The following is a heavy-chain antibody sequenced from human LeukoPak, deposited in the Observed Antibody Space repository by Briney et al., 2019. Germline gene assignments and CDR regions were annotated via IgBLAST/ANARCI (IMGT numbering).Heavy chain of an antibody. Sequence: ASVKVSCKASGYTFTGYYMHWVRQAPGQGLEWMGWISGYNGNTNYAQNLQGRVTMTTDTSTSTVYMELRSLRSDDTAVYYCALARGTVTTRFVYWGQGTLVTVSS. V-gene: IGHV1-18*04. D-gene: IGHD4-17*01. CDR3: ALARGTVTTRFVY. CDR2: ISGYNGNT. CDR1: GYTFTGYY. J-gene: IGHJ4*02.